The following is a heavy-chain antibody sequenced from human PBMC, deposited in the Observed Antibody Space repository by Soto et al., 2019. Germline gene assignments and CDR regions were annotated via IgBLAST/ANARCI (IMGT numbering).Heavy chain of an antibody. CDR2: ISNDGSIQ. J-gene: IGHJ6*02. D-gene: IGHD3-22*01. CDR1: GFTFSSYG. CDR3: AKDRRDSSGTCSRCFGMDV. V-gene: IGHV3-30*18. Sequence: QVQLMESGGSVLQPGRSLRLSCAASGFTFSSYGMHWVRQAPGKGLEWVTIISNDGSIQYYGDSVKGRFTVSRDNSKNTLFLEMNSLTAEDTATYYCAKDRRDSSGTCSRCFGMDVWSQGTTVTVSS.